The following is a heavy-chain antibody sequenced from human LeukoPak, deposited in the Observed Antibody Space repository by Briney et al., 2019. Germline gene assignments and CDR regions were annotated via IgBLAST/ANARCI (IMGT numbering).Heavy chain of an antibody. J-gene: IGHJ6*02. V-gene: IGHV4-30-4*01. D-gene: IGHD4-17*01. Sequence: SETLSLTCTVSGGSISSGDYYWSWICQPPGKGLEWIGYIYYSGSTYYNPSLKSRVTISVDTSKNQFSLKLSSVTAADTAVYYCARGRAVTTLTGYYGMDVWGQGTTVTVSS. CDR2: IYYSGST. CDR1: GGSISSGDYY. CDR3: ARGRAVTTLTGYYGMDV.